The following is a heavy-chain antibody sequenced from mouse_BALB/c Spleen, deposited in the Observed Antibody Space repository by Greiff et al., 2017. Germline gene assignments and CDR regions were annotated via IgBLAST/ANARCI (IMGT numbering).Heavy chain of an antibody. CDR3: AKGHYRYSWFAY. CDR2: ILPGSGST. J-gene: IGHJ3*01. V-gene: IGHV1-9*01. D-gene: IGHD2-14*01. CDR1: GYTFSSYW. Sequence: QVQLQQSGAELMKPGASVKISCKATGYTFSSYWIEWVKQRPGHGLEWIGEILPGSGSTNYNEKFKGKATFTADTSSNTAYMQLSSLTSEDSAVYYCAKGHYRYSWFAYWGQGTLVTVSA.